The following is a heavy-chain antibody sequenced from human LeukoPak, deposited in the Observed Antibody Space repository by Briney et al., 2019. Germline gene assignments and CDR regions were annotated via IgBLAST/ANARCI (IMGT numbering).Heavy chain of an antibody. Sequence: SETLSLTCTVSGGSISSYYWSWIRQPPGKGLEWIGYIYYSGSTNYNPSLKSRVTISVDTSKNQFSLKLSSVTAADTAVYYCARQGGTSTLRGYSYGSVRVYDYWGQGTLVTVSS. D-gene: IGHD5-18*01. CDR3: ARQGGTSTLRGYSYGSVRVYDY. V-gene: IGHV4-59*08. CDR1: GGSISSYY. J-gene: IGHJ4*02. CDR2: IYYSGST.